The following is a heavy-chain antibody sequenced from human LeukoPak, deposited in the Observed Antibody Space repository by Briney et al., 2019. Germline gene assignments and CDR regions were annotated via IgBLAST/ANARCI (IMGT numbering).Heavy chain of an antibody. CDR1: GFTFTSSA. D-gene: IGHD3-10*01. Sequence: SVKVTCKASGFTFTSSAVQWVRQARGQRLEWIGWIVVGSGNTNYAQKLQGRVTMTTDTSTSTAYMELRSLRSDDTAVYYCARGDWLRGVIVDYWGQGTLVTVSS. V-gene: IGHV1-58*01. J-gene: IGHJ4*02. CDR2: IVVGSGNT. CDR3: ARGDWLRGVIVDY.